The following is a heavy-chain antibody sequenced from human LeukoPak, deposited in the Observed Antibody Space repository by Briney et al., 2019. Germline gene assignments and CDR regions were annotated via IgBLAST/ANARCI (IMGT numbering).Heavy chain of an antibody. V-gene: IGHV3-30*04. Sequence: PGRSLRLSCAASGFTFSSYAMHWVRQAPGKGLEWVAVISYDGSNKYYADSVKGRFTISRDNSKNTLYLQMNSLRAEDTAVYYCARGEDIVAVPAASEGDYFDYWGQGTLVTVSS. D-gene: IGHD2-2*01. CDR3: ARGEDIVAVPAASEGDYFDY. J-gene: IGHJ4*02. CDR2: ISYDGSNK. CDR1: GFTFSSYA.